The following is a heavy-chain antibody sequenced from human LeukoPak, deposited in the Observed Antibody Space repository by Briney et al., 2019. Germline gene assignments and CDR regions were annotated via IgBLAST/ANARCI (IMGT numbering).Heavy chain of an antibody. Sequence: GGSLRLSCAASGFTFSSYIMNWVRQAPGKGLEWVSYISSSSGIIYYADSVKGRFTISRDNAKNSLYLQMNSLRDEDTAVYYCARVSGGHYGSGSYTAEGVWGQGTTVTVSS. CDR2: ISSSSGII. V-gene: IGHV3-48*02. D-gene: IGHD3-10*01. CDR1: GFTFSSYI. CDR3: ARVSGGHYGSGSYTAEGV. J-gene: IGHJ6*02.